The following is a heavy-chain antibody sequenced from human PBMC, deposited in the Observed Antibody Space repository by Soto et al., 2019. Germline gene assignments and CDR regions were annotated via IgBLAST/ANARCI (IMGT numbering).Heavy chain of an antibody. D-gene: IGHD7-27*01. J-gene: IGHJ4*02. V-gene: IGHV1-8*01. CDR2: MNPNNGNT. Sequence: QVQLVQSGAEVKKPGASVKVSCKAAAYTFTSYDINWVRQATGQDLEWMGWMNPNNGNTAYAQKFQGRVTMTRDTSKSTAFMELSSLTYEDTAVYYCARGPRNWGVDYWGQGTLVTVSS. CDR1: AYTFTSYD. CDR3: ARGPRNWGVDY.